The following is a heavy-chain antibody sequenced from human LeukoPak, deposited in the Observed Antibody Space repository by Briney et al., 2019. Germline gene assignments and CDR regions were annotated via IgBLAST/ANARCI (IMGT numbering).Heavy chain of an antibody. J-gene: IGHJ4*02. V-gene: IGHV1-18*01. Sequence: ASVKVSCKASGYTFTSYGISWVRQAPGQGFEWMGWISAYDGNTNYAQELQGRVTMTTDTFTSTAYMELRSLRSDDTAVYYCARTAGTIFGVVTSGYWGQGTLVTVSS. CDR1: GYTFTSYG. D-gene: IGHD3-3*01. CDR3: ARTAGTIFGVVTSGY. CDR2: ISAYDGNT.